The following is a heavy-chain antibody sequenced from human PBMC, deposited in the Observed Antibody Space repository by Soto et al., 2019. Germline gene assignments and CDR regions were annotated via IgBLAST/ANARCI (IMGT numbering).Heavy chain of an antibody. CDR1: GYTFTSYG. CDR3: ARVPYCSGGSCYSMGIFVDY. CDR2: ISAYNGNT. J-gene: IGHJ4*02. D-gene: IGHD2-15*01. Sequence: GASVKVSCKASGYTFTSYGISWVRQAPGQGLEWMGWISAYNGNTNYAQKLQGRVTMTTDTSTSTAYMELRSLRSDDTAVYYCARVPYCSGGSCYSMGIFVDYWGQGTLVTVSS. V-gene: IGHV1-18*01.